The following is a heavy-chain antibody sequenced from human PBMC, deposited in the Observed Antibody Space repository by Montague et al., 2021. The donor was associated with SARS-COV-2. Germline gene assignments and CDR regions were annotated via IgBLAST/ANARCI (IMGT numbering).Heavy chain of an antibody. CDR2: INQNGST. CDR1: AGSFSDYY. D-gene: IGHD3-16*01. Sequence: SETLSLTCAVYAGSFSDYYWSWTRQSPGKGLEWLGEINQNGSTNYNPSLKSRLIVSVDTSKKQFSLNLTSVTAADTAVYYCARGPMYEVIGGVMVTLYYYAMAVWGQGTTVTVSS. V-gene: IGHV4-34*01. J-gene: IGHJ6*02. CDR3: ARGPMYEVIGGVMVTLYYYAMAV.